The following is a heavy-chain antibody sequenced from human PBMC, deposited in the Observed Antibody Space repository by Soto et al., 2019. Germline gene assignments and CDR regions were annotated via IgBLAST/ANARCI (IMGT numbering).Heavy chain of an antibody. D-gene: IGHD2-15*01. V-gene: IGHV4-31*03. Sequence: SETQSLTCTVSGGSIRSGGYYWSWIRQHPGKGLEWIGYIYYSGSTYYNPSLKSRVTISVDTSKNQFSLKLSSVTAADTAVYYCARVGVELLVWFDPWGQGTLVTVSS. CDR1: GGSIRSGGYY. J-gene: IGHJ5*02. CDR3: ARVGVELLVWFDP. CDR2: IYYSGST.